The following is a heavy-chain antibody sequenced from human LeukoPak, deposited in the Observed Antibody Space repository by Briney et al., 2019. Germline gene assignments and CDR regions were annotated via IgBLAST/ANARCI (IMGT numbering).Heavy chain of an antibody. J-gene: IGHJ1*01. CDR1: GGSISSYY. Sequence: SETLSLTCTVSGGSISSYYWSWIRQPPGKGLEWIGYIYYSGSTNYNPSLKSRVTISVDTSKNQFPLSLSSVTAADTALYYCARDRGAGASYFQFWGQGTLVTVSS. D-gene: IGHD1-26*01. CDR3: ARDRGAGASYFQF. CDR2: IYYSGST. V-gene: IGHV4-59*12.